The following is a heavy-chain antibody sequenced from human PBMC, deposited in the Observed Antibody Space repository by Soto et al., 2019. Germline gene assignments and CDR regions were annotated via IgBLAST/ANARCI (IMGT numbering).Heavy chain of an antibody. Sequence: QVQLVQSGAEVKKPGASVKVSCKASGYTFTSYDINWVRQATGQGLEWMGWMNPNSGNTGYAQMLQGRVTMTRNTSISTAYMELSSLSSEDTAVYYCARGYGDLRWPGFNDYWGQGTLVTVSS. V-gene: IGHV1-8*01. CDR2: MNPNSGNT. D-gene: IGHD4-17*01. J-gene: IGHJ4*02. CDR1: GYTFTSYD. CDR3: ARGYGDLRWPGFNDY.